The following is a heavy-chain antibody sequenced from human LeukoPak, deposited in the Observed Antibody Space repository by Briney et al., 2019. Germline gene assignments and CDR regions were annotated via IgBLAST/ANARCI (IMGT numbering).Heavy chain of an antibody. V-gene: IGHV4-30-4*08. CDR3: ASTPGLWFGELWD. CDR1: GGSISSGDYY. D-gene: IGHD3-10*01. J-gene: IGHJ4*02. CDR2: IYYSGST. Sequence: PSETLSLTCTVSGGSISSGDYYWSWIRQPPGKGLEWIGYIYYSGSTYYNSSLKSRVTISVDTSKNQFSLKLSSVTAADTAVYYCASTPGLWFGELWDWGQGTLVTVSS.